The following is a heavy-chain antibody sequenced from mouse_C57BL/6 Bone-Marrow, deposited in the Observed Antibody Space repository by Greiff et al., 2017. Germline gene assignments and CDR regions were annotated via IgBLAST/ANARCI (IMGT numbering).Heavy chain of an antibody. J-gene: IGHJ4*01. Sequence: QVTLKVSGAELVRPGASVTLSCKASGYTFTDYEMHWVKQTPVHGLEWIGDIDPENGGTAYNQKFKGKAILTADKSSSTASMELRSLTSEDSAVYYCTRCKVLCLRRAMDYWGQGTSVTVSS. V-gene: IGHV1-15*01. D-gene: IGHD2-2*01. CDR3: TRCKVLCLRRAMDY. CDR1: GYTFTDYE. CDR2: IDPENGGT.